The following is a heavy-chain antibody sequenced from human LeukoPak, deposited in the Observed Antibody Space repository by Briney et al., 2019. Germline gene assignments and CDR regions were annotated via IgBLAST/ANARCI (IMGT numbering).Heavy chain of an antibody. CDR2: ISADGRVT. CDR3: ARGGSNYGDFHY. Sequence: GGSLRLSCAASGLSFTTYWMHWVRQAPGEGLVWVSRISADGRVTNYADSVKGRFTISRDNPKNTLYLQLSSLRVEDTAVYYCARGGSNYGDFHYWGQGTLVTASS. CDR1: GLSFTTYW. J-gene: IGHJ4*02. V-gene: IGHV3-74*01. D-gene: IGHD4-11*01.